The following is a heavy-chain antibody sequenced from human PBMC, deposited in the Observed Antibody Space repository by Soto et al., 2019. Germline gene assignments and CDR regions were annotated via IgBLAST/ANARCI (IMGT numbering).Heavy chain of an antibody. CDR1: GFTFSDFV. V-gene: IGHV3-23*01. CDR2: IGGSAVST. CDR3: APR. J-gene: IGHJ4*02. Sequence: GESLKISCVTSGFTFSDFVMHWVRQTPGRGMEWVADIGGSAVSTNYAESVKVRFTISRDNSQKNLYLQMNNLTVDDTAVYYRAPRGGQGGRVTVSS.